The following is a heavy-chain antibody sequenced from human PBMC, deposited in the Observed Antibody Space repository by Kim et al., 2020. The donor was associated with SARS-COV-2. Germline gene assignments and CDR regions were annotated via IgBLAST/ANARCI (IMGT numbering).Heavy chain of an antibody. CDR1: GYSFTNYW. CDR2: IYPGDSDT. D-gene: IGHD3-10*01. J-gene: IGHJ4*02. CDR3: AREVVRGSGTNRFFDY. V-gene: IGHV5-51*01. Sequence: GESLKISCKGSGYSFTNYWIGWVRQMPGKGLEWMGIIYPGDSDTRYSPSFQGQVTISADKSMSTAYLQWSSLKASDTAMYYCAREVVRGSGTNRFFDYWGQGNLVTVSS.